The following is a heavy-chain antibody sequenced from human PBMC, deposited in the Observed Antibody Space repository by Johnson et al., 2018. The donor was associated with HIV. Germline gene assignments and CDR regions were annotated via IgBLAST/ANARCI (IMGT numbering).Heavy chain of an antibody. J-gene: IGHJ3*02. V-gene: IGHV3-30*04. CDR3: ARDLPWGSSWESDAFDI. D-gene: IGHD6-13*01. CDR2: ISYDGSNT. CDR1: GFTFSSSA. Sequence: QVLLVESGGGVVQPGKSLRLSCTASGFTFSSSAMHWVRQAPGQGLQWVALISYDGSNTYSGDSVKGRFTISRDSSKNTLYLQMNSLRAEDTAVYYCARDLPWGSSWESDAFDIWGQGTMVTVSS.